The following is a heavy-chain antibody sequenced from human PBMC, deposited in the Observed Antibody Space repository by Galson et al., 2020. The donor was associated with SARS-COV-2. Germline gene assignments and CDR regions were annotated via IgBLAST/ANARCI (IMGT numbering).Heavy chain of an antibody. J-gene: IGHJ4*02. D-gene: IGHD5-18*01. Sequence: GGSLRLSCAASGFTFSDYYMGWLRQAPGKGLEWVSYIGSSGTTIYYADSMKGRFTISRDNAKNSLWLQLDSLRGDDAAVYYCSRVGYSYGGPYFDHWGQGTLVTVSS. V-gene: IGHV3-11*01. CDR1: GFTFSDYY. CDR2: IGSSGTTI. CDR3: SRVGYSYGGPYFDH.